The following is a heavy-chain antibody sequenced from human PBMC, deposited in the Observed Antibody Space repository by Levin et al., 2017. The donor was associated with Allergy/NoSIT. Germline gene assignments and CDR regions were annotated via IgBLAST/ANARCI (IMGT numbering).Heavy chain of an antibody. Sequence: SETLSLTCTVSGGSISSGGYYWSWIRQHPGKGLEWIGYIYYSGSTYYNPSLKSRVTISVDTSKNQFSLKLSSVTAADTAVYYCARVKRYSNDYWGQGTLVTVSS. CDR3: ARVKRYSNDY. D-gene: IGHD3-9*01. V-gene: IGHV4-31*03. CDR2: IYYSGST. J-gene: IGHJ4*02. CDR1: GGSISSGGYY.